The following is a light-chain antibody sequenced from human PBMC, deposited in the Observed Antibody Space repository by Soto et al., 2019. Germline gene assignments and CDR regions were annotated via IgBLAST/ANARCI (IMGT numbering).Light chain of an antibody. Sequence: QSVLTQPASVSGSPGQSITISCTGTSGDVGGYKYVSWYQHHPGKAPKLMIYEVSNRPSGVSDRFSGSKSGNTASLTISGLQAEDEADYYCFSFRISSYVFGTGTKVTVL. CDR2: EVS. CDR3: FSFRISSYV. CDR1: SGDVGGYKY. J-gene: IGLJ1*01. V-gene: IGLV2-14*01.